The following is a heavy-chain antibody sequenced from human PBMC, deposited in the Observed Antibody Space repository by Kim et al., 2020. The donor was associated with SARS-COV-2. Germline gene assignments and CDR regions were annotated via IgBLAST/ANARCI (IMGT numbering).Heavy chain of an antibody. CDR1: AFSFSTYG. CDR3: ARGQEMSTLGLFDY. V-gene: IGHV3-30*03. J-gene: IGHJ4*02. D-gene: IGHD3-16*01. CDR2: ISYDGSNK. Sequence: GGSLRLSCAASAFSFSTYGMHWVRQAPAKGPEWVAFISYDGSNKFYADSVKGRFTISRDNSKNTLYLQMNSLTIEDTAVYYCARGQEMSTLGLFDYWGQGTLVTVSS.